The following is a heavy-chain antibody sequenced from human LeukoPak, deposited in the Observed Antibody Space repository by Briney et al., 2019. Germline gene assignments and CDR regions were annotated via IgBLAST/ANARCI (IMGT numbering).Heavy chain of an antibody. J-gene: IGHJ5*02. V-gene: IGHV4-4*02. CDR2: IYLSGST. CDR3: ARRRCSSTSCYAYRVVVNWFDP. D-gene: IGHD2-2*01. CDR1: GGSISNSNW. Sequence: SGTLSLTCAVSGGSISNSNWWSWVRQPPGKGLEWIGEIYLSGSTNYNPSLKSRVTISVDTSKNQFSLKLSSVTAADTAVYYCARRRCSSTSCYAYRVVVNWFDPWGQGTLVTVSS.